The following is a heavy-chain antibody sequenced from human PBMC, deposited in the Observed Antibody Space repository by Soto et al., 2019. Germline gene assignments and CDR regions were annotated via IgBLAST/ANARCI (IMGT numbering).Heavy chain of an antibody. CDR1: GYTFTNND. CDR2: MNPGSGDT. V-gene: IGHV1-8*02. J-gene: IGHJ5*02. D-gene: IGHD5-18*01. Sequence: EASVKVSCKASGYTFTNNDVSWVRQATGQGLEWMGWMNPGSGDTGHAQKFQGRVTMTRDISIATAYMELNSLTSEDTAIYYCARMESFGSLNWFDPWGQGTLVTVSS. CDR3: ARMESFGSLNWFDP.